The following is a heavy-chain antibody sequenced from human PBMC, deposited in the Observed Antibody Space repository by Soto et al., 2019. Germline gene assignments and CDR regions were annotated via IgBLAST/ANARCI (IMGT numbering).Heavy chain of an antibody. CDR2: ISYDGSNK. J-gene: IGHJ6*02. V-gene: IGHV3-30*18. CDR1: GFTFRSYG. D-gene: IGHD3-10*01. Sequence: GGALRHSCAASGFTFRSYGIQWGPPAPGKGVGGGAAISYDGSNKYYADSVKGRFTISRVSCKNTVYLQMNSLRGEDTAVYYCAKGRYYYGSGSHFHYYCGMDVWGQGTTVTVSS. CDR3: AKGRYYYGSGSHFHYYCGMDV.